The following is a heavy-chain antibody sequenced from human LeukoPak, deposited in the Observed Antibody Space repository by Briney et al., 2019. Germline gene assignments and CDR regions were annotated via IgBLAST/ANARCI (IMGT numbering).Heavy chain of an antibody. D-gene: IGHD3-10*01. V-gene: IGHV3-30*02. CDR1: GFTFSSYG. Sequence: PEGSLRLSCAASGFTFSSYGMHWVRQAPGKGLEWVAFIRYDGSNKYYADSVKGRYTISRDNSKNTLFLQMNSLRAEDTAVYYCAKSRGSGSSMARGVNFDYWGQGTLVTVSS. CDR3: AKSRGSGSSMARGVNFDY. CDR2: IRYDGSNK. J-gene: IGHJ4*02.